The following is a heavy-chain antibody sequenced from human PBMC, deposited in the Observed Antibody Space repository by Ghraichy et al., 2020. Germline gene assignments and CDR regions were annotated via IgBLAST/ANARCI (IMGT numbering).Heavy chain of an antibody. CDR2: MIPIFGTA. CDR3: AREESLIGGCSSTSCSKDYDYYYAMDG. V-gene: IGHV1-69*13. Sequence: SVKVSCKASGGSFSRHGISWVRQAPGQGLEWMGGMIPIFGTANYAQKFQGRVTITADESTSTAYMELSSLRSEDTAVYYCAREESLIGGCSSTSCSKDYDYYYAMDGWGQGTTVTVSS. D-gene: IGHD2-2*01. CDR1: GGSFSRHG. J-gene: IGHJ6*02.